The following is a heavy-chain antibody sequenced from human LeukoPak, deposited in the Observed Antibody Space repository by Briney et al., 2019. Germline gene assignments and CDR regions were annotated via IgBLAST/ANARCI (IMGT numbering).Heavy chain of an antibody. Sequence: PGRSLRLSCAASGFTLSSYGMHWVRQAPGKGLEWVAVISYDGSNKYYADSVKGRFTISRDNSKNTLYLQMNSLRAEDTAVYYCAKSPYSSSWDFDYWGQGTLVTVSS. CDR1: GFTLSSYG. CDR3: AKSPYSSSWDFDY. D-gene: IGHD6-13*01. CDR2: ISYDGSNK. J-gene: IGHJ4*02. V-gene: IGHV3-30*18.